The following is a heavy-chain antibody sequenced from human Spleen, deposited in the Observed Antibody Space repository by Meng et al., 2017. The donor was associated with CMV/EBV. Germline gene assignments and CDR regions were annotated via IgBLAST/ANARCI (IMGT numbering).Heavy chain of an antibody. CDR2: IYTSGST. J-gene: IGHJ5*02. D-gene: IGHD3-10*01. CDR1: GGSISSYY. Sequence: QVQLQESGPGLVKPSETLSLTCTVSGGSISSYYWSWIRQPAGKGLEWIGRIYTSGSTNYNPSLKSRVTMSVDTSKNQFSLKLSSVTAADTAVYYCARSYRAVRGVKNWFDPWGQGTLVTVSS. V-gene: IGHV4-4*07. CDR3: ARSYRAVRGVKNWFDP.